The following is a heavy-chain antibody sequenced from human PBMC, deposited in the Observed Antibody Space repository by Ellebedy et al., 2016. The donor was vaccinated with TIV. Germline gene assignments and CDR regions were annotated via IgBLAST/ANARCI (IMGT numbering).Heavy chain of an antibody. CDR1: GYTFTGYY. V-gene: IGHV1-2*02. CDR2: INPNSGDT. J-gene: IGHJ4*02. CDR3: ARGGGHNWNDAYHFDY. Sequence: AASVKVSCKASGYTFTGYYMHWVRQAPGQGLEWMGWINPNSGDTRYAQKTQGRVTMTRDTSRSTVYMELNSLRSEDTAVYYCARGGGHNWNDAYHFDYWGQGTLVAVSS. D-gene: IGHD1-20*01.